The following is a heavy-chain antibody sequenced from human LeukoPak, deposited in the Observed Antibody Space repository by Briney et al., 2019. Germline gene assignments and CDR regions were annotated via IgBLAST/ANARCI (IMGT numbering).Heavy chain of an antibody. J-gene: IGHJ5*02. CDR2: MNPNSGNT. CDR3: ARGLAVVVPAATHWFDP. CDR1: GYTFTSYD. V-gene: IGHV1-8*03. D-gene: IGHD2-2*01. Sequence: ASVKVSCKASGYTFTSYDINWVRQATGQGLEWMGWMNPNSGNTGYAQKFQGRVTITRNTSISTAYMELSSLRSEDTAVYYCARGLAVVVPAATHWFDPWGQGTLVTVSS.